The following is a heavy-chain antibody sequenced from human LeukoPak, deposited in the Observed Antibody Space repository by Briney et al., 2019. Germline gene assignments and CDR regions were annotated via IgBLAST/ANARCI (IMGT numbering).Heavy chain of an antibody. CDR1: GGSISSSNW. CDR3: ARVLVPRPWGGYCSGGSCYYYYGMDV. Sequence: PSGTLSLTCAVSGGSISSSNWWSWVRQPPGKGLEWIGEIYHSGSTSYNPSLKSRVTISVDKSKNQFSLKLSSVTAADTAVYYCARVLVPRPWGGYCSGGSCYYYYGMDVWGQGTTVTVSS. J-gene: IGHJ6*02. V-gene: IGHV4-4*02. CDR2: IYHSGST. D-gene: IGHD2-15*01.